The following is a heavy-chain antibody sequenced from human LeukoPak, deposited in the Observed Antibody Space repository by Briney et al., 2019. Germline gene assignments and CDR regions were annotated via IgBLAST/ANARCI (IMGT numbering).Heavy chain of an antibody. V-gene: IGHV4-39*07. Sequence: PSETLSLTCTVSGGSISSSSYYWGWIRQPPGKGLEWIGSIYYSGSTYYNPSLKSRVTISVDTSKNQFSLKLSSVTAADTAVYYCASNGYSSSWYVHYFDYWGQGTLVTVSS. CDR3: ASNGYSSSWYVHYFDY. CDR1: GGSISSSSYY. D-gene: IGHD6-13*01. J-gene: IGHJ4*02. CDR2: IYYSGST.